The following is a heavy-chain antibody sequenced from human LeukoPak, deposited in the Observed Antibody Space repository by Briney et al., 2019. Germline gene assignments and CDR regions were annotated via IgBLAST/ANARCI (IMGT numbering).Heavy chain of an antibody. V-gene: IGHV4-59*01. J-gene: IGHJ2*01. CDR3: ARDSGVVPAATVYFDL. CDR2: IYYSGST. Sequence: SETLSLTCTVSGGSISSYYWSWLRQPPGKGLEWIGYIYYSGSTNYNPSLKSRVTISVDTSKNQFSLKLSSVTAADTAVYYCARDSGVVPAATVYFDLWGRGTLVTVSS. D-gene: IGHD2-2*01. CDR1: GGSISSYY.